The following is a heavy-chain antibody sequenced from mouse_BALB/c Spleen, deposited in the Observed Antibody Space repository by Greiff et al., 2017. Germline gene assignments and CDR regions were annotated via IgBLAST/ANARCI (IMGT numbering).Heavy chain of an antibody. Sequence: EVKLQESGPGLVKPSQSLSLTCTVTGYSITSDYAWNWIRQFPGNKLEWMGYISYSGSTSYNPSLKSRISITRDTSKNQFFLQLNSVTTEDTATYYCAKGRYYYRGYFDVWGAGTTVTVSS. J-gene: IGHJ1*01. CDR2: ISYSGST. D-gene: IGHD1-1*01. CDR3: AKGRYYYRGYFDV. V-gene: IGHV3-2*02. CDR1: GYSITSDYA.